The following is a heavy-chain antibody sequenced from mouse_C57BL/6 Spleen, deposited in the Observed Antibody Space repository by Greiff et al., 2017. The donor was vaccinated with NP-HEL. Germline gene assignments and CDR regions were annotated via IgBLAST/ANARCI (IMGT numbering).Heavy chain of an antibody. CDR3: GLGRDAMDY. V-gene: IGHV10-1*01. CDR1: GFSFNTYA. CDR2: IRSKSNNYAT. J-gene: IGHJ4*01. Sequence: EVKLEESGGGLVQPKGSLKLSCAASGFSFNTYAMNWVRQAPGKGLEWVARIRSKSNNYATYYADSVKDRFTISRDDSESMLYLQMNNLKTEDTAMYYCGLGRDAMDYWGQGTSVTVSS. D-gene: IGHD4-1*01.